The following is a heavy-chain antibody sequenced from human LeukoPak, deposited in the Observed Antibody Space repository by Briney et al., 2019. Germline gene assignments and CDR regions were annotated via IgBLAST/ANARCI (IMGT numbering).Heavy chain of an antibody. D-gene: IGHD3-22*01. CDR2: ISSSSSYI. Sequence: PGGSLRLSCAASGFTFSSYSMNWVRQAPGKGLEWVSSISSSSSYIYYADSVKGRFTISRDNAKNSLYLQMNSLRAEDTALYYCAKDDRGYYGSASYWGQGTLVTVSS. V-gene: IGHV3-21*04. CDR3: AKDDRGYYGSASY. J-gene: IGHJ4*02. CDR1: GFTFSSYS.